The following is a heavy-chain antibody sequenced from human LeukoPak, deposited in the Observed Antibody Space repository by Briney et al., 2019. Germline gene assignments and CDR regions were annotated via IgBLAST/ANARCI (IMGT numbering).Heavy chain of an antibody. V-gene: IGHV4-59*01. CDR1: GGSISSYY. Sequence: SETLSLTCTVSGGSISSYYWSWIRQPPGKGLEWIGYIYYSGSTNYNPSLKSRVTISVDTSKNQFSLKLSSVTAADTAIYYCARGRITIFGVLTPHFDYWGQGTLVTVAS. D-gene: IGHD3-3*01. CDR3: ARGRITIFGVLTPHFDY. CDR2: IYYSGST. J-gene: IGHJ4*02.